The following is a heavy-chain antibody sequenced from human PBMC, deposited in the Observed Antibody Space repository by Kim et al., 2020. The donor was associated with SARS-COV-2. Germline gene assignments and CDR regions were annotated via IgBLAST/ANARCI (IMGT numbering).Heavy chain of an antibody. V-gene: IGHV3-33*01. J-gene: IGHJ3*02. CDR1: GFTFSSYG. CDR2: IWYDGSNK. Sequence: GGSLRLSCATSGFTFSSYGMHWVRQAPGKGLEWVAVIWYDGSNKYYADSVKGRFTISRDNSKNTLYLQMNSLRAEDTAVYYCARELSRGGCEAFDIWGQGRIATVPS. CDR3: ARELSRGGCEAFDI. D-gene: IGHD3-10*01.